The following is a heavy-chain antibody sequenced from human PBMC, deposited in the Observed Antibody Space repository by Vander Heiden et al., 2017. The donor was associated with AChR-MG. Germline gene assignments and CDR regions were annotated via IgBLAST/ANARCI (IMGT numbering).Heavy chain of an antibody. CDR2: IKQDGSEK. CDR1: GFTFSSYW. CDR3: ARDLLNYDFWSGYYSPLDY. J-gene: IGHJ4*02. Sequence: EVQLVESGGGLVQPGGSLRLSCAASGFTFSSYWMSWVRQAPGKGLEWVANIKQDGSEKYYVDSVKGRFTISRDNAKNSLYLQMNSLRAEDTAVYYCARDLLNYDFWSGYYSPLDYWGQGTLVTVSS. D-gene: IGHD3-3*01. V-gene: IGHV3-7*01.